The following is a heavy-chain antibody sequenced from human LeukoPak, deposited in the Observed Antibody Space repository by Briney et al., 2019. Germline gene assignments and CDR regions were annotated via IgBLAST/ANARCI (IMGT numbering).Heavy chain of an antibody. D-gene: IGHD5-18*01. CDR2: INPNTGGT. CDR3: ATVDTAMASLGY. J-gene: IGHJ4*02. V-gene: IGHV1-2*02. CDR1: GYTFSGYY. Sequence: ASVKVSCKASGYTFSGYYMHWVRQAPGQGLEWMGWINPNTGGTNYAQNFQGRVTMTEDTSTDTAYMELSSLRSEDTAVYYCATVDTAMASLGYWGQGTLVTVSS.